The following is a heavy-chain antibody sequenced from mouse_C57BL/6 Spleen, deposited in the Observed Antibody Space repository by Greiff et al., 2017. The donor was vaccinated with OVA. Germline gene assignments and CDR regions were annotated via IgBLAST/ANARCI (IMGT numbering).Heavy chain of an antibody. CDR1: GYTFTTYP. D-gene: IGHD2-4*01. CDR3: ARVYYDYDGGYAMDY. Sequence: VKLVESGAELVKPGASVTMSCKASGYTFTTYPIEWMKQNHGKSLEWIGNFHPDNDDTQYNEKFKGKATLTVENSSSTVYLELSRLTSDDSAVYYCARVYYDYDGGYAMDYWGQGASVTVSS. V-gene: IGHV1-47*01. CDR2: FHPDNDDT. J-gene: IGHJ4*01.